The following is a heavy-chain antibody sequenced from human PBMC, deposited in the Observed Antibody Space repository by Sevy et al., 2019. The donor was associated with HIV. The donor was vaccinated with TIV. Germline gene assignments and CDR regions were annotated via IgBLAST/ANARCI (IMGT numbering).Heavy chain of an antibody. CDR1: GFTFSSYG. CDR2: IWYDGSSK. J-gene: IGHJ4*02. CDR3: ARGANYYDSSGSQPNFDY. D-gene: IGHD3-22*01. V-gene: IGHV3-33*01. Sequence: GGSLRLSCAASGFTFSSYGMHWVRQAPGKGLEWVALIWYDGSSKYYADSVKGRFTLSRDNSKNTLYLQMNSLRAEDTAVYYCARGANYYDSSGSQPNFDYWGQGTLDTVSS.